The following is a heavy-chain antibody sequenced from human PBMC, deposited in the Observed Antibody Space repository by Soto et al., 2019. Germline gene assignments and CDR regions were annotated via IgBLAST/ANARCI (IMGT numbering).Heavy chain of an antibody. V-gene: IGHV3-74*01. CDR2: INSDASTT. CDR1: GFTFSTSW. D-gene: IGHD6-19*01. Sequence: EVQLVESGGGLVQPGGSLRLSCAASGFTFSTSWMHWVRQAAGKGLVWVSRINSDASTTNYADSVKGRFTISRDNAKNTLYLQMDSLTAEDTAVYYCARGPSGWFGYDYWGQGTLVTVS. J-gene: IGHJ4*02. CDR3: ARGPSGWFGYDY.